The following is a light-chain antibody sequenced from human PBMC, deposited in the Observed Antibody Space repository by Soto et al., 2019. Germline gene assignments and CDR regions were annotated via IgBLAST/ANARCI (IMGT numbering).Light chain of an antibody. CDR2: EVS. Sequence: QSALTQPASVSGSPGQSITISCTGTSSDVGSYDLVSWYQQHPGNAPKLMIYEVSKRPSGVSDRFSGSKSGNTASLTISGLQADDEADYYCCSYAGSNMGVFGSGTKVTVL. CDR3: CSYAGSNMGV. J-gene: IGLJ1*01. V-gene: IGLV2-23*02. CDR1: SSDVGSYDL.